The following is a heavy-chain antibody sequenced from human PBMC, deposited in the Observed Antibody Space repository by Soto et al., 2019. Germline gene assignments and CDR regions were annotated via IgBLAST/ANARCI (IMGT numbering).Heavy chain of an antibody. D-gene: IGHD2-15*01. CDR2: INPNGGST. CDR1: GYTFTTYY. Sequence: QVQLVQSGAEVKRPGASVKVSCKASGYTFTTYYMHWVRQAPGQGLEWLGIINPNGGSTTYAQKFQGRVTMTSDTSTITVYLELSSLRSEDTAVYYCARAGYCSGGTCFHGNCDYWGQGTLVTVSA. CDR3: ARAGYCSGGTCFHGNCDY. J-gene: IGHJ4*02. V-gene: IGHV1-46*01.